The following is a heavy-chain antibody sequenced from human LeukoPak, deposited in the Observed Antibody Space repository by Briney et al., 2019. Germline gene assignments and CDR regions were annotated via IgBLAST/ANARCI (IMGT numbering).Heavy chain of an antibody. CDR3: ARYCGGDCYTPHDAFDI. Sequence: GGSLRLSCAASGFTFGSHWMSWVRQAPGKGLDWVANIKQDGGEKYYVDSVKGRFTISRDNAKNSLYLQMNGLRAEDTAMYYCARYCGGDCYTPHDAFDIWGQGTLVTVSS. J-gene: IGHJ3*02. CDR1: GFTFGSHW. D-gene: IGHD2-21*02. V-gene: IGHV3-7*05. CDR2: IKQDGGEK.